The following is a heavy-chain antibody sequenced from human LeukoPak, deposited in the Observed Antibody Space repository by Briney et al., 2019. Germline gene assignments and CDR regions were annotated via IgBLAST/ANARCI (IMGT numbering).Heavy chain of an antibody. CDR1: GYSFTSYW. CDR2: IDPSDSYT. V-gene: IGHV5-10-1*01. J-gene: IGHJ4*02. D-gene: IGHD4-11*01. CDR3: ARLYGNYYFDY. Sequence: GESLKISCKGSGYSFTSYWINWVRQMPGKGLEWMGRIDPSDSYTNYSPSFQGHVTISADKSINTAYLQWSSLKASDTAIYYCARLYGNYYFDYWGQGTLVTVSS.